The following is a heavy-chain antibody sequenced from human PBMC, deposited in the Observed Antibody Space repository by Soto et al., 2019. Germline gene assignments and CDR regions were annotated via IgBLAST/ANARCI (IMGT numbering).Heavy chain of an antibody. J-gene: IGHJ6*02. CDR1: GFTFSSYG. D-gene: IGHD2-21*02. CDR3: AKDPFGRLTPYYYYGMDV. CDR2: ISYDGSNK. V-gene: IGHV3-30*18. Sequence: QVQLVESGGGVVQPGRSLRLSCAASGFTFSSYGMHWVRQAPGKGLEWAAVISYDGSNKYYADSVKGRFTISRDNSKNTLYLQMNSLRAEDTAVYYCAKDPFGRLTPYYYYGMDVWGQGTTVTVSS.